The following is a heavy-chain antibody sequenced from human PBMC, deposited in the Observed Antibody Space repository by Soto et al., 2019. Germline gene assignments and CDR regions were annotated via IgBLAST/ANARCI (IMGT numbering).Heavy chain of an antibody. CDR2: IYSGGRT. Sequence: PGGSLRLSCAASGFTVSTNYMNWVRQAPGKGLEWVSVIYSGGRTYYAESMKCRFTISRDNSKNTVYLQMNSLRAEDTAVYYCARVCIAVAKGFDNYDYYAMDVWGQGTTVTVSS. CDR3: ARVCIAVAKGFDNYDYYAMDV. V-gene: IGHV3-53*01. D-gene: IGHD6-19*01. J-gene: IGHJ6*02. CDR1: GFTVSTNY.